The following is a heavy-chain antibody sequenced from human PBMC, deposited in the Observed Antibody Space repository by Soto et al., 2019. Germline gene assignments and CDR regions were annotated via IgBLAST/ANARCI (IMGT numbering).Heavy chain of an antibody. J-gene: IGHJ6*02. CDR3: ARPEYSSSSYGMDV. D-gene: IGHD6-6*01. CDR1: GFTRSKYR. Sequence: GGSLRLSSVVSGFTRSKYRMHWVRQAPGKGLEWVSYISTSSSTIYYADSVKGRFPISRDNAKNSLYLQMNSLRDEDTAVYYCARPEYSSSSYGMDVWGQGTTVTVSS. V-gene: IGHV3-48*02. CDR2: ISTSSSTI.